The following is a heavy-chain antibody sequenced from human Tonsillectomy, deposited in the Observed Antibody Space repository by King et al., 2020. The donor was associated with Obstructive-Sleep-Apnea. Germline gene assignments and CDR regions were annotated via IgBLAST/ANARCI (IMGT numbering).Heavy chain of an antibody. J-gene: IGHJ4*02. V-gene: IGHV3-7*01. CDR1: GFTFSDYW. D-gene: IGHD6-13*01. Sequence: VQLVESGGDLVQPGGSLRLSCAASGFTFSDYWMSWVRQAPGKGLEWVATLNQDGREKFSLDSVKGRFTISRDNAKKSLYLQMNSLRAADTAVYFGARLAAXGNPLFDSWGQGTLVTVXS. CDR3: ARLAAXGNPLFDS. CDR2: LNQDGREK.